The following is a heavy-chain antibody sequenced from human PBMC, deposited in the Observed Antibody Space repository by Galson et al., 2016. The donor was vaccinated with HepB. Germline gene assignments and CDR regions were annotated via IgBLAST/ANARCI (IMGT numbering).Heavy chain of an antibody. D-gene: IGHD2-15*01. CDR1: GYSFSEYW. Sequence: QSGAEVKKPGESLKISCQGFGYSFSEYWVAWLRQMPGKGLEWMAVIYPGDSIIRYNPSFQGPVTISADNSISTAYLQWSSLKASDTAMYYCARPLPKGQDAYFNFWGRGTLVTVAS. CDR2: IYPGDSII. J-gene: IGHJ4*02. V-gene: IGHV5-51*01. CDR3: ARPLPKGQDAYFNF.